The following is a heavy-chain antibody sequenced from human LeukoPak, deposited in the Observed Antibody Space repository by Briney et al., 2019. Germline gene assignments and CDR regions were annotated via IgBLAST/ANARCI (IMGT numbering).Heavy chain of an antibody. Sequence: GGSLRLSCAASGFTVSSNYMSWVRQAPGKGLEWVSVIYSGGSTYYADSVKGRFTISRDNSKNTLYLQMNSLRAEDTAVYYCAREDYYDSSGYHWGQGTLVTVSS. V-gene: IGHV3-53*01. D-gene: IGHD3-22*01. CDR2: IYSGGST. CDR3: AREDYYDSSGYH. CDR1: GFTVSSNY. J-gene: IGHJ5*02.